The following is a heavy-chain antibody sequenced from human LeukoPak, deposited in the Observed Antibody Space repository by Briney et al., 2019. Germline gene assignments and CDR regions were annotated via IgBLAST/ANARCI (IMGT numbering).Heavy chain of an antibody. Sequence: GGSLRLSCAASGFAFSNYWMHWIRQVPGKGLVWVSHIKYDGSATNYADSVKGRFTISRDNAKNTLYLQMNSLRAEDTAVYYCVSGSLQSGYNFDYWGQGALVTVSS. D-gene: IGHD3-3*01. V-gene: IGHV3-74*01. J-gene: IGHJ4*02. CDR1: GFAFSNYW. CDR3: VSGSLQSGYNFDY. CDR2: IKYDGSAT.